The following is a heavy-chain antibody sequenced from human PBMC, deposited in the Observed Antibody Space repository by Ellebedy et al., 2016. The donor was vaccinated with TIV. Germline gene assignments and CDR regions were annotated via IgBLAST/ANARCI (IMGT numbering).Heavy chain of an antibody. V-gene: IGHV1-2*02. CDR2: LNPKNGRT. J-gene: IGHJ1*01. CDR3: ATYSVDWLHIWLLQH. D-gene: IGHD3-9*01. CDR1: RYTFTASY. Sequence: AASVQVSCKASRYTFTASYSHWVRPPPGQGLEWLGCLNPKNGRTNDGQKFRGRVTLTRDTSISTAYMELSGLTSDDTAVYYWATYSVDWLHIWLLQHWGQGTLITDSS.